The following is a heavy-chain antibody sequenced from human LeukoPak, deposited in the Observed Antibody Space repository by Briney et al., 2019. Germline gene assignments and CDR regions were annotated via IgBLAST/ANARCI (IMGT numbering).Heavy chain of an antibody. CDR2: IIPIFGTA. CDR1: GGTFSSYA. D-gene: IGHD3-22*01. CDR3: ARDPYYYDSSGYRHLHYFDY. V-gene: IGHV1-69*01. J-gene: IGHJ4*02. Sequence: ASVKVSCKASGGTFSSYAISWVRQAPGQGLEWMGGIIPIFGTANYAQKFQGRVTITADESTSTAYMELSSLRSEDTAVCYCARDPYYYDSSGYRHLHYFDYWGQGTLVTVSS.